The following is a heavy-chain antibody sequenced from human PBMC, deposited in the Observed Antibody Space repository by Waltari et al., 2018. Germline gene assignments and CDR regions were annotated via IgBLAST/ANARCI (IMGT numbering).Heavy chain of an antibody. J-gene: IGHJ4*02. CDR3: TRVTNWSYDE. V-gene: IGHV3-72*01. CDR2: IRNKANRYTT. CDR1: GFSSRDPY. D-gene: IGHD1-7*01. Sequence: EVQLVESGGRLVQPGGSLRLSCVASGFSSRDPYMAWVRQVPGKGLEWVGRIRNKANRYTTDYAASVTGRFIVSRDDSKNSLYLQMTTLKSEDTATYYCTRVTNWSYDEWGQGTLVTVSS.